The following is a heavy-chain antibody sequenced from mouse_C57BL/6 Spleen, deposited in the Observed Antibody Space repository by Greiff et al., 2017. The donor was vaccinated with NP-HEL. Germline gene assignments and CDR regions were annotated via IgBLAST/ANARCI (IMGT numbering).Heavy chain of an antibody. CDR1: GYTFTDYE. Sequence: QVQLQQSGAELVRPGASVTLSCKASGYTFTDYEMHWVKQTPVHGLEWIGAIDPETGGTAYNQKLKGQAILTADKSTSTAFLELRSLTSEDSADYYCTRGDGSSYDWYFDVWGTGTTVTVSS. CDR3: TRGDGSSYDWYFDV. V-gene: IGHV1-15*01. J-gene: IGHJ1*03. D-gene: IGHD1-1*01. CDR2: IDPETGGT.